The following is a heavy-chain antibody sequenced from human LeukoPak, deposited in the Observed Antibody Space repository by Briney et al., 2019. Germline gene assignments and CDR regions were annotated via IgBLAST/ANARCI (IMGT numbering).Heavy chain of an antibody. CDR2: ISYDGSNK. V-gene: IGHV3-30-3*01. D-gene: IGHD3-10*01. J-gene: IGHJ4*02. CDR1: GFTFSSYA. Sequence: GGSLRLSCAASGFTFSSYAMHWVRQAPGKGLEWVAVISYDGSNKYYADSVKGRFTISRDNSKNTLYLQMNSLRAEDTAVYYCAREEQYYYGSGSYSAGDYWGQGTLVTVSS. CDR3: AREEQYYYGSGSYSAGDY.